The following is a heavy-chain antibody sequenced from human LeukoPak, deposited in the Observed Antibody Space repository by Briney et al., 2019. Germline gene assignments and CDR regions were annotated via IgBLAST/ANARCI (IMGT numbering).Heavy chain of an antibody. J-gene: IGHJ3*02. CDR3: ARRSSGWYDDAFDI. CDR1: GGSISSSSYY. D-gene: IGHD6-19*01. Sequence: PSETLSLTCTVSGGSISSSSYYWGWIRQPPGKGLEWIGSIYYSGSTYCNPSLKSRVTISVDTSKNQFPLKLSSVTAADTAVYYCARRSSGWYDDAFDIWGQGTMVTVSS. CDR2: IYYSGST. V-gene: IGHV4-39*06.